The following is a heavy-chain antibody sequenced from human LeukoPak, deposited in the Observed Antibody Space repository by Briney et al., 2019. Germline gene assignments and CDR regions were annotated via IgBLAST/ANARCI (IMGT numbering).Heavy chain of an antibody. J-gene: IGHJ4*02. CDR2: IYSGGST. CDR1: GFTVSSNY. CDR3: ARRAGIYSHPYDY. Sequence: GGSLRLSCAASGFTVSSNYMTWVRQAPGKGLEWVSVIYSGGSTYYADSVKGRFTVSRDNSKNTLYLQMNSLRAEDTAVYYCARRAGIYSHPYDYWGQGTLVTVPS. V-gene: IGHV3-53*01. D-gene: IGHD1-14*01.